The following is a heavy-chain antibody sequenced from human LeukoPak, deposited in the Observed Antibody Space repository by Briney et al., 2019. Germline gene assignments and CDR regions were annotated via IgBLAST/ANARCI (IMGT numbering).Heavy chain of an antibody. CDR1: GFTFSSYA. V-gene: IGHV3-23*01. D-gene: IGHD1-26*01. Sequence: PGGSLRLSCVASGFTFSSYAMSGVRQAPGKGLEWVSAISSSGGSTYYADSVKGRFTISRDNSKNTLYLQMNSLRAEDTTVYYCAKDRGVGATSCLDYWGQGTLVTVSS. J-gene: IGHJ4*02. CDR2: ISSSGGST. CDR3: AKDRGVGATSCLDY.